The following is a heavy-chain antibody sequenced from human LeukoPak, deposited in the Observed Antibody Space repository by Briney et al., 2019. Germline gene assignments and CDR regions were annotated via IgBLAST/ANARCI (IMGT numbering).Heavy chain of an antibody. CDR2: IYSSGST. V-gene: IGHV4-59*01. J-gene: IGHJ6*02. CDR1: GDSMSTYY. Sequence: PSETLSLTCTVSGDSMSTYYWSWIRQPPGKGLEWIGYIYSSGSTNFSPFLKSRVSISLDTSKNHFTLRLTSVTPADTAVYYCARERIAPNTPYYCSHLDVWGQGTTVTVS. D-gene: IGHD1-26*01. CDR3: ARERIAPNTPYYCSHLDV.